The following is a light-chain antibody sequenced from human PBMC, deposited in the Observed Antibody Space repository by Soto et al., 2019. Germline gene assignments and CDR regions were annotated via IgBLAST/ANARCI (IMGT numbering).Light chain of an antibody. V-gene: IGLV2-14*03. Sequence: QSALTQPASVSGSPGQSITIPCTGTSSDVGDYHYVSWYQQHPGKAPKLMIYDVSYRPSGVSNRFAGSKSGDTASLTISGLQAEDEADDYCSSSTTSSTVLFGGGTKVTVL. J-gene: IGLJ2*01. CDR3: SSSTTSSTVL. CDR2: DVS. CDR1: SSDVGDYHY.